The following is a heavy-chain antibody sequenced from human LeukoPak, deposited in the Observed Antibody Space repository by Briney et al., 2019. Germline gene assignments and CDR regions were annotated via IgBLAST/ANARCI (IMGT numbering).Heavy chain of an antibody. J-gene: IGHJ4*02. CDR2: ISSSSSYI. D-gene: IGHD1-26*01. Sequence: GGSLRLSCAASGFTFSSYAMSWVRQAPGKGLEWVSSISSSSSYIYYADSVKGRFTISRDNAKNSLYLQMNSLRAEDTAVYYCAREHVVGATKVLRRYFDYWGQGTLVTVSS. V-gene: IGHV3-21*01. CDR3: AREHVVGATKVLRRYFDY. CDR1: GFTFSSYA.